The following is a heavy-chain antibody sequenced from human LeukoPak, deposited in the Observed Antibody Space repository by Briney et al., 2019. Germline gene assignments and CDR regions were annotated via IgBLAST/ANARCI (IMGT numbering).Heavy chain of an antibody. CDR3: AKARTPYNSGFDY. J-gene: IGHJ4*02. Sequence: GGSLRLSCAASGFTFTDYAMGWVRQAPGQGLEWASTISASGSTTYYADSVRGRFTISRDNSKNTLSLQMSSRRAEDTAVYYCAKARTPYNSGFDYWGQGALVAVSS. CDR2: ISASGSTT. CDR1: GFTFTDYA. V-gene: IGHV3-23*01. D-gene: IGHD6-19*01.